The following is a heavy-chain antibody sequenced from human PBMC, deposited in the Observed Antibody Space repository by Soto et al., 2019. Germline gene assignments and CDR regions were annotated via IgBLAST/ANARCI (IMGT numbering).Heavy chain of an antibody. CDR3: ARAFSLLDDSSKN. V-gene: IGHV3-21*01. CDR2: ITSSGGHI. D-gene: IGHD6-13*01. Sequence: GGSLRLSCAPSGFTFSDYSMNWVRQAPGKGLEWVSLITSSGGHIYSADSVKGRFTVSRDNAKNSLYLQMNNLRAEDTAVYYCARAFSLLDDSSKNWGQGTLVTVSS. J-gene: IGHJ4*02. CDR1: GFTFSDYS.